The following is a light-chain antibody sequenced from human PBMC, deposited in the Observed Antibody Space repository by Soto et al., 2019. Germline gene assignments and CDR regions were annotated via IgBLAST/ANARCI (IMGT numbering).Light chain of an antibody. V-gene: IGLV2-14*01. Sequence: QSALTAPASVTGSAGQSITISCTGTRSDVGAYDSVSGYQHHPGKAPKLMIYEVINRSSVVSNRFSGSKSGNTASLTISGLQAEDEADYHCSSYTNTNTYVFGTGTKVTV. J-gene: IGLJ1*01. CDR2: EVI. CDR3: SSYTNTNTYV. CDR1: RSDVGAYDS.